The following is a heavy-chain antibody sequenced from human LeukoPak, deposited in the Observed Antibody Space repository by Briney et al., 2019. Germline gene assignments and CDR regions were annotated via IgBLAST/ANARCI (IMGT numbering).Heavy chain of an antibody. J-gene: IGHJ6*02. CDR3: ARDSHQLLWRVMIHYYYGMDV. CDR2: ISGSGGVI. Sequence: GGSLRLSCEASGFTFSNYYMTWVRQAPGRGLESLSYISGSGGVIYYADSVKGRFTISRDNAKNSLYLQMNSLRAEDTAVYYCARDSHQLLWRVMIHYYYGMDVWGQGTTVTVSS. D-gene: IGHD2-2*01. CDR1: GFTFSNYY. V-gene: IGHV3-11*01.